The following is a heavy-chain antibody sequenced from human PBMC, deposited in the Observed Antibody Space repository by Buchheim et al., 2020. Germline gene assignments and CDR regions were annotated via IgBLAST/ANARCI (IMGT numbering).Heavy chain of an antibody. D-gene: IGHD1-26*01. V-gene: IGHV3-30*18. CDR2: ISYDGSNK. J-gene: IGHJ4*02. CDR1: GFTFSSYG. Sequence: QVQLVESGGGVVQPGRSLRLSCAASGFTFSSYGMHWVRQAPGKGLEGVAVISYDGSNKYYADSVKGRFTISRDNSKNTLYLQMNSLRAEDTAVYYCAKFSRELLQLPDYWGQGTL. CDR3: AKFSRELLQLPDY.